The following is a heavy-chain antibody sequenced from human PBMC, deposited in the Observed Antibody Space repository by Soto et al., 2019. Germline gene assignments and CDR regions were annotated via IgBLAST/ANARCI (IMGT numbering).Heavy chain of an antibody. CDR1: GGTLSDHG. D-gene: IGHD3-10*01. CDR2: TIPVFNTA. Sequence: QVQLEQSGAEVKKPGSSVKVSCKASGGTLSDHGVAWLRQAPGQGLEWMGGTIPVFNTAKYAQKFQGRVTGTADKFTNIVYMELSSLRSEDTAFYFCARGVYGSGNYYTGPSAFDIWGQGTMVIVSS. V-gene: IGHV1-69*06. J-gene: IGHJ3*02. CDR3: ARGVYGSGNYYTGPSAFDI.